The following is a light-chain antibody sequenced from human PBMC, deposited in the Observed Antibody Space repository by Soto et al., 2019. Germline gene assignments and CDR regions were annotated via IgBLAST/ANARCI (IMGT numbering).Light chain of an antibody. CDR2: TAS. J-gene: IGKJ1*01. CDR1: QAISTS. V-gene: IGKV1-39*01. Sequence: DIQMTQSPSSLSASVGDRATITCRASQAISTSLNWYQQKPGTVPRLVIYTASKIYAGGTSRFSGSGPVSDFTLAISSLQPEDLSNYDCEDNYNTPWTIGRGTKVEIK. CDR3: EDNYNTPWT.